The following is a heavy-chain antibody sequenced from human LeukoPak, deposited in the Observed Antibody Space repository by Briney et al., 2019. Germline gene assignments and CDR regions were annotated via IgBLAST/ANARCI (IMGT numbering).Heavy chain of an antibody. CDR1: GYTFINFD. Sequence: GASVKVSCKASGYTFINFDINWVRQATGQGFEWMGWMNPDNGQTGYAQKFQGRVTMTRDTSINTAYMELSSLTSEDTAVYYCTKGSASGNYRDYWGQGTLVTVSS. D-gene: IGHD3-10*01. CDR2: MNPDNGQT. J-gene: IGHJ4*02. CDR3: TKGSASGNYRDY. V-gene: IGHV1-8*01.